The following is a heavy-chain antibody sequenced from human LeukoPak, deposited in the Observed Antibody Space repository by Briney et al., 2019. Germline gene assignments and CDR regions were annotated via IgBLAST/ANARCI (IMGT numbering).Heavy chain of an antibody. J-gene: IGHJ5*02. CDR3: AKDRTMIVVANWFDP. D-gene: IGHD3-22*01. Sequence: GGSLRLSCAASGFTFSSYAMSWVRQAPGKRLEWVSAISGSGGSTYYADSVKGRFTISRDNSKNTLYLQMNSLRAEDTAVYYCAKDRTMIVVANWFDPWGQGTLVTVSS. CDR1: GFTFSSYA. V-gene: IGHV3-23*01. CDR2: ISGSGGST.